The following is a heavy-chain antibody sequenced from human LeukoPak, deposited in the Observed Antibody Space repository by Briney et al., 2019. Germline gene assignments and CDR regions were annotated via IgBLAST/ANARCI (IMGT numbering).Heavy chain of an antibody. CDR1: GFTFSSYA. V-gene: IGHV3-23*01. J-gene: IGHJ4*02. Sequence: GGSLRLSCAASGFTFSSYAMSWVRQAPGKGLEWVSTISDSGGSTYYADSLKGRFTISRDNYKNTLYLQMNSLRAEDTAVYYCANEGSFWSGYNFDYWGQGTLVTVSS. CDR3: ANEGSFWSGYNFDY. D-gene: IGHD3-3*01. CDR2: ISDSGGST.